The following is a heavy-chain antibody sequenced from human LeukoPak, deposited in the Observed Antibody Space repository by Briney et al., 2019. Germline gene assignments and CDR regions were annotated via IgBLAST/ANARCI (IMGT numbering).Heavy chain of an antibody. CDR2: ISGSGGST. V-gene: IGHV3-23*01. CDR3: AKSTYGGNYYYYGMDV. CDR1: GFTFSSYA. Sequence: PGGSLRLSCAASGFTFSSYAMSWVRQAPGKGLEWVSAISGSGGSTYYADSVKGRFTISRDNSKNTLYLQMNSLRAEDTAVYYCAKSTYGGNYYYYGMDVWGQGTTVTVSS. D-gene: IGHD4-17*01. J-gene: IGHJ6*02.